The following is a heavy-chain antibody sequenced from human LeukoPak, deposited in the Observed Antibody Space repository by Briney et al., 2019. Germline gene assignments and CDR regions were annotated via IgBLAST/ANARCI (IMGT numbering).Heavy chain of an antibody. D-gene: IGHD2/OR15-2a*01. CDR1: GFTFSSYW. J-gene: IGHJ6*02. CDR2: INSDGRTT. V-gene: IGHV3-74*01. Sequence: PGGSLRLSCAASGFTFSSYWMYWVRQARGKGLVWVSRINSDGRTTIYADSVKGRFTISRDNANNTLYLQMNSLRAEDTAVYYCARVGTTSNFYYYYGMDVWGQGTTVTVSS. CDR3: ARVGTTSNFYYYYGMDV.